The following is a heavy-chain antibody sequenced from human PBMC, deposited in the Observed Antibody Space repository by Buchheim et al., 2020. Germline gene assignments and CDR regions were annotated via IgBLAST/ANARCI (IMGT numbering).Heavy chain of an antibody. V-gene: IGHV3-74*01. Sequence: EVQLVESGGGLVQPGGSLRLSCAASGFTFSDLWMHWVRQTPGKGLMWVSRINSDGSSTIYGESVKCRFTVSRDNAKNTLYLQMNSLRAEDTGVYYCARDPLLNGGTLDYWGQGT. CDR3: ARDPLLNGGTLDY. CDR2: INSDGSST. J-gene: IGHJ4*02. D-gene: IGHD1-1*01. CDR1: GFTFSDLW.